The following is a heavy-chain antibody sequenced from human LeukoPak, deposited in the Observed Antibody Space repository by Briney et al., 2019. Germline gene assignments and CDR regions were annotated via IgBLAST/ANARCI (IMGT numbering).Heavy chain of an antibody. Sequence: GGSLRLSCAASGFTFDDHAMHWVRQAPGKGLEWVSLISWDGGSTYYADSVKGRFTISRDNSKNSLYLQMNSLRAEDTALYYCAKADCSGGSCLFDYWGQGTLVTVSS. CDR2: ISWDGGST. V-gene: IGHV3-43D*03. CDR3: AKADCSGGSCLFDY. CDR1: GFTFDDHA. D-gene: IGHD2-15*01. J-gene: IGHJ4*02.